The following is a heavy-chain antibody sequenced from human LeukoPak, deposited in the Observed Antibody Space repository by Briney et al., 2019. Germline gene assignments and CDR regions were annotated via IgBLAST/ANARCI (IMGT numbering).Heavy chain of an antibody. V-gene: IGHV1-69*13. D-gene: IGHD1-26*01. CDR3: ARSVGGATQQPDYGMDV. CDR1: GYTLTELS. CDR2: IIPIFGTA. J-gene: IGHJ6*02. Sequence: SVKVSCKVSGYTLTELSMHWVRQAPGQGLEWMGGIIPIFGTANYAQKFQGRVTITADESTSTAYMELSSLRSEDTAVYYCARSVGGATQQPDYGMDVWGQGTTVTVSS.